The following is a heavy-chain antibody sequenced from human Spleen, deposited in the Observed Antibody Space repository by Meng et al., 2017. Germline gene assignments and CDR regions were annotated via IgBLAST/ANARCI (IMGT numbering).Heavy chain of an antibody. CDR2: IYYSGIT. V-gene: IGHV4-31*03. D-gene: IGHD3-10*01. CDR3: ARDPSGTAHFDY. Sequence: QVQVQESGPGLVKPSQTLSLTCTVSGGSINSGGYYWNWIRQHPGKGLEWIGYIYYSGITYYNPSLKSRVTISVDTSKNQFSLQLSSVTAADTAVYYCARDPSGTAHFDYWGQGTLVTVSS. J-gene: IGHJ4*02. CDR1: GGSINSGGYY.